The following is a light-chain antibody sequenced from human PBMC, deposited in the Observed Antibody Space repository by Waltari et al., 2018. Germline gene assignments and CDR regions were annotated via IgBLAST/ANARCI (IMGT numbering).Light chain of an antibody. J-gene: IGKJ1*01. Sequence: DIVMTQSPDSLAVSLGERATINCKSSQSVLYSSNNKNYLAWYQQKPGQPPKLLIYWASTRESGVPDRFSGGGSGTDFTLTISSLQAEDVAVYYCQQYLSTPPTFGQGTKVEIK. CDR1: QSVLYSSNNKNY. V-gene: IGKV4-1*01. CDR3: QQYLSTPPT. CDR2: WAS.